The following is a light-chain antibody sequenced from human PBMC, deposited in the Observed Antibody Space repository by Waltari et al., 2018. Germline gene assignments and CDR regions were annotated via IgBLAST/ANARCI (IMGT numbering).Light chain of an antibody. CDR3: QSYDNSLSGSRV. CDR1: SSNIGAGYD. V-gene: IGLV1-40*02. J-gene: IGLJ3*02. Sequence: VTQTPSVSGAPGQSVTISCTGSSSNIGAGYDVHWYQQLPGTAPKLLIYGNNNRPSGVPGRFSVSRSDTSASLAITGLQTEDEADYYCQSYDNSLSGSRVFGGGTRVTVL. CDR2: GNN.